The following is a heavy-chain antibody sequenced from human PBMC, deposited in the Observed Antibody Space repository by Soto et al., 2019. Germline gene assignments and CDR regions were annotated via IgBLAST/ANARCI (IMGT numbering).Heavy chain of an antibody. J-gene: IGHJ6*02. CDR3: AKNGQPPYYYYGMDV. D-gene: IGHD2-8*01. CDR1: GYTFTSYA. CDR2: ISGYNGDT. Sequence: ASVKVSCKASGYTFTSYAMRWVRQAPGQGLEWMGWISGYNGDTKYAQKFQGRVAMTVDTSTTTAYMELRSLTSDDRAVYYCAKNGQPPYYYYGMDVWGQGTTVTVSS. V-gene: IGHV1-18*01.